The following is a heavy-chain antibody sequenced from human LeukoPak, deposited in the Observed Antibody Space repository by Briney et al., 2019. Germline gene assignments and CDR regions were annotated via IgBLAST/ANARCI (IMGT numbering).Heavy chain of an antibody. CDR1: GGSINSGDYY. J-gene: IGHJ4*02. D-gene: IGHD3-22*01. CDR2: IYVSGSI. Sequence: KTSETLSLTCTVSGGSINSGDYYWSWIRQPAGKGLEWIGRIYVSGSINYNSSLKSRVTISVDTSKNQFSLKLRSVTAADTAVYYCARVGLEDYDSSSYYFDYWGQGTLVTVSS. V-gene: IGHV4-61*02. CDR3: ARVGLEDYDSSSYYFDY.